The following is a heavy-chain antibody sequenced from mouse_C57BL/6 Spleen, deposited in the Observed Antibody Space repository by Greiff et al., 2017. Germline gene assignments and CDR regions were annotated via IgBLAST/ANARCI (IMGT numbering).Heavy chain of an antibody. J-gene: IGHJ2*01. D-gene: IGHD1-1*01. V-gene: IGHV5-9-1*02. CDR3: TRGGYYGSSYVDD. Sequence: EVHLVESGEGLVKPGGSLKLSCAASGFTFSSYAMSWVRQTPEKRLEWVAYISSGGDYIYYADTVKGRFTISRDNARNTLYLQMSSLKSEDTAMYYCTRGGYYGSSYVDDWGQGTTLTVSS. CDR2: ISSGGDYI. CDR1: GFTFSSYA.